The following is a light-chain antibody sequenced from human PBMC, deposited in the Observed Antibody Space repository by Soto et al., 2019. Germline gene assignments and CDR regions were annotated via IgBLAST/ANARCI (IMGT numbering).Light chain of an antibody. J-gene: IGLJ1*01. Sequence: QSVLTQPASVSGSPGQSITISCTGTSSAGGGYNYVSWYQQHPGKAPKFMIYDVSNRPSAVSNRFSGSKSGNTASLTISGLQAEDEADYYCCSYTTSNTRQIVFGTGTKLTVL. V-gene: IGLV2-14*01. CDR3: CSYTTSNTRQIV. CDR2: DVS. CDR1: SSAGGGYNY.